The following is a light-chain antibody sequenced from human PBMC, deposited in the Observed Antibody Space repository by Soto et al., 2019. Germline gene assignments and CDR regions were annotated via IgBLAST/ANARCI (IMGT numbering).Light chain of an antibody. CDR3: QNYDSVPST. CDR2: AAS. CDR1: QGISNY. Sequence: DIQMTQSPSSLSASVGDRVTITCRASQGISNYLAWYQQKPGKVPKLLIYAASTLQSGVPSRFSGSGSGTDFTRTISSLQPEDVATYYCQNYDSVPSTFGQVNKVEIK. J-gene: IGKJ1*01. V-gene: IGKV1-27*01.